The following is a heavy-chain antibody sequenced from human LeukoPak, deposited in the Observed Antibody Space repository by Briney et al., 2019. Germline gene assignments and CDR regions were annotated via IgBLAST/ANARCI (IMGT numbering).Heavy chain of an antibody. CDR1: GGTFSSYT. V-gene: IGHV1-69*02. CDR3: ASLDDFGVMGGYFDY. J-gene: IGHJ4*02. CDR2: IIPILGIA. Sequence: ASVKVSCKASGGTFSSYTISWVRQAPGQGLEWMGRIIPILGIANYAQKFQGRVTITADKSTSTAYMELSSLRSEDTAVYYCASLDDFGVMGGYFDYWGRGTLVTVSS. D-gene: IGHD3-3*01.